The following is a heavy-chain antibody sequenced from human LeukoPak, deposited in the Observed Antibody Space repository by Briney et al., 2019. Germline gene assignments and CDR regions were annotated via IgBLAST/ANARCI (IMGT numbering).Heavy chain of an antibody. CDR1: GFTFSTYS. V-gene: IGHV3-21*01. CDR3: ARACGGDCYLSDY. J-gene: IGHJ4*02. D-gene: IGHD2-21*02. CDR2: ISSSSSYI. Sequence: PGGSLRLSCAASGFTFSTYSMNWVRQAPEKGLEWVSSISSSSSYIYYADSVKGRFTISRDNAKNSLYLQMNSLRAEDTAVYYCARACGGDCYLSDYWGQGTLVTVSS.